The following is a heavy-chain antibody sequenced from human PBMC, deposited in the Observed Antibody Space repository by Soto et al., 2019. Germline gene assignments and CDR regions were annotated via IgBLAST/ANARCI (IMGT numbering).Heavy chain of an antibody. J-gene: IGHJ3*02. D-gene: IGHD1-1*01. CDR3: ARPTPQLRGAFDI. CDR1: GGSISSGGYY. CDR2: IYYSGST. V-gene: IGHV4-31*03. Sequence: QVQLQESGPGLVKPSQTLSLTCTVSGGSISSGGYYWSWIRQHPGKGLEWIGYIYYSGSTYYNPSLKGRITISVDTSKNQFSLNLSSVTAADTAVYYCARPTPQLRGAFDIWGQGTLVTVSS.